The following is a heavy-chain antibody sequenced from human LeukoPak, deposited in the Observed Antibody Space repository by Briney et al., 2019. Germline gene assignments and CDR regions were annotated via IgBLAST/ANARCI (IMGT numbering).Heavy chain of an antibody. D-gene: IGHD3-10*01. CDR3: ARGEYYYGSGSYLGH. CDR1: GYTFTSYY. V-gene: IGHV1-46*01. J-gene: IGHJ4*02. CDR2: INLSGGST. Sequence: GASLKVSCKASGYTFTSYYMHWVRQAPGQGLEWMGIINLSGGSTSYAQKFQGSVTMTRDTSTSTVYMELSSLRSEDTAVYYCARGEYYYGSGSYLGHWGQGTLVTVSS.